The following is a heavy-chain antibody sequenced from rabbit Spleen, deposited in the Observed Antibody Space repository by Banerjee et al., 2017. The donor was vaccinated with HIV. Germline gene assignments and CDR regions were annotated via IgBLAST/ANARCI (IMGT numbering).Heavy chain of an antibody. D-gene: IGHD1-1*01. CDR2: IDISDGDT. J-gene: IGHJ2*01. Sequence: QEQVKETGGGLVQPGGSLTLSCKASGFDFRRYYLSWVRQAPGKGLEWIACIDISDGDTDYANWPKGRFTISKTSSTTVTLQMTSLTAADTATYFCARNYVNAFDPWGQGTLVTVS. V-gene: IGHV1S45*01. CDR3: ARNYVNAFDP. CDR1: GFDFRRYYL.